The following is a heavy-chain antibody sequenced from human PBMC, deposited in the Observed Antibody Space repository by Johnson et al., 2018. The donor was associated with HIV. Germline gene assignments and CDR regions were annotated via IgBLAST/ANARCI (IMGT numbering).Heavy chain of an antibody. Sequence: VQLVESGGGVVRPGGSLRLSCAASGFTFDDYGMSWVRQAPGTGLEWVSVIYSGGSTYYAASVKGRFTIFRDNSKHTLYLQMNSLSAEDTAVYYCARERQLESSAFDIWGQGTMVTVSS. J-gene: IGHJ3*02. CDR1: GFTFDDYG. D-gene: IGHD6-6*01. CDR2: IYSGGST. CDR3: ARERQLESSAFDI. V-gene: IGHV3-66*01.